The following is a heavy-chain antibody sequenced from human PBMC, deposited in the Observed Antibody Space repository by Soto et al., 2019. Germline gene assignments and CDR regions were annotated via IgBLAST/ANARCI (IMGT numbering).Heavy chain of an antibody. CDR1: GYTFTSYY. D-gene: IGHD6-13*01. J-gene: IGHJ5*02. Sequence: ASVKVSCKASGYTFTSYYMHWVRQAPGQGLEWMGIINPSGGSTSYAQKFQGRVTMTRDTSTSTVYMELSSLRSEATAVYYCARDEDIPAAGPHLGSVWFDPWGQGTLVTVSS. CDR3: ARDEDIPAAGPHLGSVWFDP. CDR2: INPSGGST. V-gene: IGHV1-46*01.